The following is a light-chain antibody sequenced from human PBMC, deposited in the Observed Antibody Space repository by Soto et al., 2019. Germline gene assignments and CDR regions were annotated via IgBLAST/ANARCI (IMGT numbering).Light chain of an antibody. CDR1: QSVGSR. CDR2: GAS. V-gene: IGKV3-15*01. CDR3: QQFHNSTPERT. J-gene: IGKJ1*01. Sequence: ETVMTQSPATLSVSPGERATLSCRASQSVGSRLAWYQQRPGQAPRLLIYGASSRAPGIPARFSGSGSGTEFMLTISSLQPEDSALYYCQQFHNSTPERTFGQGTKVEV.